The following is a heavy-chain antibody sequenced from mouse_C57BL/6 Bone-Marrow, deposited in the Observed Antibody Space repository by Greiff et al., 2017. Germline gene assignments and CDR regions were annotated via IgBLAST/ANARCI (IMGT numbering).Heavy chain of an antibody. Sequence: VQLQQSGPELVKPGASVKMSCKASGYTFTDYNMHWVKQSHGKSLEWIGYINPNNGGTSYNQKFKGKATLTVNKSSSTAYMELRSLTSEDSAVYYCASLYYGNFDYWGQGTTLTVSS. J-gene: IGHJ2*01. V-gene: IGHV1-22*01. CDR3: ASLYYGNFDY. D-gene: IGHD2-1*01. CDR1: GYTFTDYN. CDR2: INPNNGGT.